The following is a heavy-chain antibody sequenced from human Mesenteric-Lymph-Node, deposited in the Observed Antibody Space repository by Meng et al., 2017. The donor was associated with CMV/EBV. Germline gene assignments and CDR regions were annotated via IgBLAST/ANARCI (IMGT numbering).Heavy chain of an antibody. D-gene: IGHD1-1*01. CDR2: ISAYNGNT. CDR1: GYTFTSYG. V-gene: IGHV1-18*01. J-gene: IGHJ4*02. CDR3: ARVRKRHPIGY. Sequence: SCKASGYTFTSYGITWVRQAPGQGLEWMGWISAYNGNTDYAQKVQGRVTMTTDTSTRTSYLELKSVTSDDTAVYYCARVRKRHPIGYWGQGTLVTVSS.